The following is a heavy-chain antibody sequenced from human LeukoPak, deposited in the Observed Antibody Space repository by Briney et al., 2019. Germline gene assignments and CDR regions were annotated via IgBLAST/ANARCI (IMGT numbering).Heavy chain of an antibody. V-gene: IGHV4-59*01. CDR1: GGSLSPYY. D-gene: IGHD1-7*01. CDR3: AREIDWDYEGEFDY. Sequence: PSETLSLTCTGYGGSLSPYYWTWIRQPPGNGLEWIGYIHFSGSTYYNPSLGSRITMSVDTSKNQFSLRLSSVTAADTAVYYCAREIDWDYEGEFDYWGQGTLVTVSS. J-gene: IGHJ4*02. CDR2: IHFSGST.